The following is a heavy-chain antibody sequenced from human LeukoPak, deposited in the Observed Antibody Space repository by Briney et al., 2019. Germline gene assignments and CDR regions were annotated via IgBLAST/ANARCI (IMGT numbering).Heavy chain of an antibody. V-gene: IGHV1-2*02. J-gene: IGHJ4*02. CDR1: VYTFTCYL. Sequence: ASVKVSCKASVYTFTCYLIHWVRQAPGQGLEWMGWINPNSGGTNYAQKFQGRVTMTRDTSISTAYMELSRLTSDDTAVYYCAREYYSISDYWGQGALVTVSS. D-gene: IGHD2-21*01. CDR3: AREYYSISDY. CDR2: INPNSGGT.